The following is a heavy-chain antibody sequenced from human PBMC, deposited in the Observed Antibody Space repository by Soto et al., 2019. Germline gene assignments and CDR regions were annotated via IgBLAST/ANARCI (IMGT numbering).Heavy chain of an antibody. D-gene: IGHD3-22*01. Sequence: SVKVSCKASGGTFGSDAITWVRQAPGQGLEWVGRIIPIFGTTNYAQNLQGRVTISADKSTLTSYMELHSLTSDDTALYYCARDRTDSGYYHNGDWGQGTLVTVSS. CDR1: GGTFGSDA. CDR3: ARDRTDSGYYHNGD. CDR2: IIPIFGTT. J-gene: IGHJ4*02. V-gene: IGHV1-69*06.